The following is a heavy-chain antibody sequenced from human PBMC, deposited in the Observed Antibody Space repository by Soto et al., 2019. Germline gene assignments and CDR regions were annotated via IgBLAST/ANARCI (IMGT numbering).Heavy chain of an antibody. J-gene: IGHJ4*02. Sequence: PGGSLRLSCAASGFTFSSYGMHWVRQAPGKGLEWVAVIWYDGSNKYYADSVKGRFTISRDNSKNTLYLQMNSLRAEDTAVYYCAKEAPATHTYYYDSAPFDYWGQGTLVTVS. CDR3: AKEAPATHTYYYDSAPFDY. V-gene: IGHV3-30*02. CDR2: IWYDGSNK. CDR1: GFTFSSYG. D-gene: IGHD3-10*01.